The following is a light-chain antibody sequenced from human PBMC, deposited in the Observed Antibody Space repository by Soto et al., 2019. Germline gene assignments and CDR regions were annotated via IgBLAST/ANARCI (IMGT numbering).Light chain of an antibody. CDR1: ESVSSSY. V-gene: IGKV3-20*01. J-gene: IGKJ1*01. CDR3: QKYGSSPET. Sequence: EIVLTQSPGTLSLSPGERATLSCRASESVSSSYLAWYQQKPGQAPRLLIYGASSRATGIPDRFSGSGSGTDFTLTISRLEPEDFAVYYCQKYGSSPETFGQGTKMDIK. CDR2: GAS.